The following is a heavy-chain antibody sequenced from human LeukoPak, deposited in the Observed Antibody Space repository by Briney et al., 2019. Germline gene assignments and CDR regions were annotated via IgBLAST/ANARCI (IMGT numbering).Heavy chain of an antibody. Sequence: AASVTVSCKASGGTFSSYTISWVRQAPGQGLEWMGRIIPILGIANYAQKFQGRVTITADKSTSTAYMELSSLRSEDTAVYYCARGDSSSWYNQEYYFDYWGQGTLVTVSS. D-gene: IGHD6-13*01. J-gene: IGHJ4*02. CDR1: GGTFSSYT. CDR2: IIPILGIA. V-gene: IGHV1-69*02. CDR3: ARGDSSSWYNQEYYFDY.